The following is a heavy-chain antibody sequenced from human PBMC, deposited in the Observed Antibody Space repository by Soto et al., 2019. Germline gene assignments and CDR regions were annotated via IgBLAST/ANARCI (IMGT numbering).Heavy chain of an antibody. CDR3: ARAREDYGFWSGYFAYDGFDL. CDR2: ISSSSSYI. Sequence: GGSLRLSCAASGFTFSSYSMNWVRQAPGKGLEWVSSISSSSSYIYYADSVKGRFTISRDNAKNSLYLQMNSLRAEDTAVYYCARAREDYGFWSGYFAYDGFDLWGQGTLVTVSS. CDR1: GFTFSSYS. D-gene: IGHD3-3*01. V-gene: IGHV3-21*01. J-gene: IGHJ5*02.